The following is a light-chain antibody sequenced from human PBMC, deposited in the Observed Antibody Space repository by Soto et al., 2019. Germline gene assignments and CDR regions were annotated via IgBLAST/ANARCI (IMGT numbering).Light chain of an antibody. J-gene: IGKJ1*01. CDR1: QDINNR. V-gene: IGKV1-12*01. CDR2: AAS. Sequence: DIQMTQAPSSVSASVGDRVTITCRASQDINNRVAWFQQRPGRAPKYLIQAASILQSGFPSRFSATGSGTDFTLTIDSLQPEGFATYYCLQVKNFPRTFGQGTKLEIK. CDR3: LQVKNFPRT.